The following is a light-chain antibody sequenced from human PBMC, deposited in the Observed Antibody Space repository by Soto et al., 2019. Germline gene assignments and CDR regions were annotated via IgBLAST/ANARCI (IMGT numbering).Light chain of an antibody. CDR2: RAS. J-gene: IGKJ1*01. V-gene: IGKV3-15*01. Sequence: MTQSASSLFVSVVDRLTMSCRAGQTIYSNVAWYQQRPGQAPRLLIYRASTRATGVPARFSGSGSGTEFTLTISGLQSEDFALYYCQQYQNLWTFGQGTKVDTK. CDR3: QQYQNLWT. CDR1: QTIYSN.